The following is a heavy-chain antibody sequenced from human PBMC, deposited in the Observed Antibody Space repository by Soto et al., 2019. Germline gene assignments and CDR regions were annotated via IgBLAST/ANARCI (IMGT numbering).Heavy chain of an antibody. Sequence: GASLKVSCKTSGYTFINYYLHWVRLAPGQGLEWLGIINPSSGDTTSAQKFQARVTMTRGSSPRTVDLDLSSLRSDDTAVYYCARSTDRYYFDYWGQGTLVTVSS. J-gene: IGHJ4*02. CDR1: GYTFINYY. D-gene: IGHD1-1*01. CDR2: INPSSGDT. CDR3: ARSTDRYYFDY. V-gene: IGHV1-46*01.